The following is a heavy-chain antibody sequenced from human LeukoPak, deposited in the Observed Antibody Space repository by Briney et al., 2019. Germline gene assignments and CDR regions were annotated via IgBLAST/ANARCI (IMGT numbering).Heavy chain of an antibody. J-gene: IGHJ4*02. CDR1: GGTFSSYA. CDR2: IIPIFGTA. D-gene: IGHD3-3*01. V-gene: IGHV1-69*05. CDR3: ARERGRLRFLEWFFDY. Sequence: SVKVSCKASGGTFSSYAISWVRQAPGHGLEWMGRIIPIFGTANYAQKFQGRVTITTDESTSTAYMELSSLRSEDTAVYYCARERGRLRFLEWFFDYWGQGTLVTVSS.